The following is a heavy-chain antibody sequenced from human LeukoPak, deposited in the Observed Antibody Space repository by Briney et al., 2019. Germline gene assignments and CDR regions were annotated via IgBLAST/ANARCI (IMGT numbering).Heavy chain of an antibody. CDR1: GYTFTSFD. D-gene: IGHD3-3*01. CDR2: MNPNSGNT. V-gene: IGHV1-8*01. CDR3: ARDAGKKFGVVIKYYYYYMDV. J-gene: IGHJ6*03. Sequence: ASVKVSCKASGYTFTSFDINWVRQATGQGLEWMGWMNPNSGNTGYTQKFQGRVTITTDESTSTAYMELSSLRSEDTAVYYCARDAGKKFGVVIKYYYYYMDVWGKGTTVTVSS.